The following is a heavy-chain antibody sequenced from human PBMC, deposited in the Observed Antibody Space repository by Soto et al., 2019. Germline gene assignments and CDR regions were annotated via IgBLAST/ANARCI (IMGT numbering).Heavy chain of an antibody. D-gene: IGHD3-3*01. CDR2: IYNSGIT. Sequence: SETLSLTCIVSGGSITMSTYSWSWVRQSPGKGLEWIGHIYNSGITYYNPSLKSRVVISIDTSRNQFSLRLNSLTAADRAVYFCARGVTVFGLVSRFWFDPWGQGTVVTVSS. V-gene: IGHV4-30-4*01. CDR1: GGSITMSTYS. J-gene: IGHJ5*02. CDR3: ARGVTVFGLVSRFWFDP.